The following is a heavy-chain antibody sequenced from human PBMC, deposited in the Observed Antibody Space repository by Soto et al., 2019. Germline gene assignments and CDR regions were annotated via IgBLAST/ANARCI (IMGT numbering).Heavy chain of an antibody. CDR2: VSDRGYTT. V-gene: IGHV3-23*01. CDR3: AKLTRGYCSGDSCPNWFDP. J-gene: IGHJ5*02. CDR1: GFAFSNYA. Sequence: QLLESGGGLVQPGGSLRLSCAASGFAFSNYAMSWVRQAPWKGVECVSAVSDRGYTTYYADPVKGRFTISRDNSKNTLYLQMNRLSDEDTAIYYCAKLTRGYCSGDSCPNWFDPWGQGTLVTVAS. D-gene: IGHD2-15*01.